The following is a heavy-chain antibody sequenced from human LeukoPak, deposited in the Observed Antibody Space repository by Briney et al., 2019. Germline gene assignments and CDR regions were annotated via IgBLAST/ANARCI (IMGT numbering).Heavy chain of an antibody. V-gene: IGHV3-23*01. CDR3: AHLGHCRGGNCYDNYFNF. Sequence: GGSLRLSCAASGFTFCTYAMTSVRQAPGKGLEWVSSITTSGDRTYYADSVKGRFTISRDESKNTLYLQMNSLRAEDTAVYYCAHLGHCRGGNCYDNYFNFWGQGTLVTVSS. J-gene: IGHJ4*02. CDR2: ITTSGDRT. D-gene: IGHD2-15*01. CDR1: GFTFCTYA.